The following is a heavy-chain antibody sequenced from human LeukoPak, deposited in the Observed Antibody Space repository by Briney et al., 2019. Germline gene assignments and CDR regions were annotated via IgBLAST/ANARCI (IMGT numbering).Heavy chain of an antibody. V-gene: IGHV3-23*01. J-gene: IGHJ3*01. Sequence: PGGSLRLSCAASGFSFSSYAMSWVRQAPGKGLEWVSGISATDGRTYYADYVEGRFTISRDNSKNTLYLQMNSLRAEDTAVYYCAKDLRVVDAFDFWGQGTMVTVSS. CDR1: GFSFSSYA. CDR3: AKDLRVVDAFDF. CDR2: ISATDGRT.